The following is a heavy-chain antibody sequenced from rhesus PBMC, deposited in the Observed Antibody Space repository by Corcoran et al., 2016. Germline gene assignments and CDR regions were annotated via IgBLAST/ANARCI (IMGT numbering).Heavy chain of an antibody. CDR1: GYSFTSSW. D-gene: IGHD4-29*01. CDR3: AKYGSSYNYGLDS. CDR2: LYPGASDT. J-gene: IGHJ6*01. V-gene: IGHV5S1*01. Sequence: EVQLVQSGAEVKRPGESLRISCKTSGYSFTSSWISWVRQMPGKGLEWMVSLYPGASDTRYSPSFQGQVNISADKAISTTYLQWSSLKASDTATYYCAKYGSSYNYGLDSWGQGVVVTVSS.